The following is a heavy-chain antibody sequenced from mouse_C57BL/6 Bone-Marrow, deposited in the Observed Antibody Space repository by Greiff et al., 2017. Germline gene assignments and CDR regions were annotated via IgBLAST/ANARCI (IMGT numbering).Heavy chain of an antibody. Sequence: QVQLQQPGAELVMPGASVKLSCKASGYTFTSYWMHWVKQRPGQGLEWIGEIDPSDSYTNYNQKFKGKSTLTVDKSSSTAYMQLSSLTSKDSAVYYCARWNSSYAMDYWGQGTSVTVSS. V-gene: IGHV1-69*01. J-gene: IGHJ4*01. CDR3: ARWNSSYAMDY. CDR1: GYTFTSYW. CDR2: IDPSDSYT.